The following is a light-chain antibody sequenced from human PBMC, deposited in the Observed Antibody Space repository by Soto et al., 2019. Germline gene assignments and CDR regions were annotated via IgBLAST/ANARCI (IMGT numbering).Light chain of an antibody. Sequence: QSALTQPASVSGSPGQSITISCTGTSSDVGSYNLVSWYQQLPGTAPKLLIYDNNKRPSGIPDRFSGSKSGTSATLGITGLQTGDEADYYCGTWDSSLSAGVFGTGTKVTVL. CDR3: GTWDSSLSAGV. J-gene: IGLJ1*01. V-gene: IGLV1-51*01. CDR2: DNN. CDR1: SSDVGSYNL.